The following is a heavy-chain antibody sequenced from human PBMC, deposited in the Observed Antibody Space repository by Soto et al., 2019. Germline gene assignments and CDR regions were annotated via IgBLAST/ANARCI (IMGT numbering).Heavy chain of an antibody. CDR3: TTGTDILLWFGEFYGMDV. CDR2: IKSKTDGGTT. D-gene: IGHD3-10*01. J-gene: IGHJ6*02. V-gene: IGHV3-15*01. Sequence: EVQLVESGGGLVKPGGSLRLSCAASGFTFSNAWMSWVRQAPGKGLEWVGRIKSKTDGGTTDYAAPVKGRFTISRDDSKNTLYLQMNSLKTEDTAVYYCTTGTDILLWFGEFYGMDVWGQGTTVTVSS. CDR1: GFTFSNAW.